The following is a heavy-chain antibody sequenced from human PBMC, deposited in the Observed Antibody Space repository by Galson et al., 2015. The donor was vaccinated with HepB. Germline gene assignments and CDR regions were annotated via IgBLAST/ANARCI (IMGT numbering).Heavy chain of an antibody. D-gene: IGHD1-20*01. V-gene: IGHV3-21*01. Sequence: SLRLSCAASGFTFSSYSMNWVRQAPGKGLEWVSSISSSSSYIYYADSVKGRFTISRDNAKNSLYLQMNSLRAEDTAVYYCARGSYNWNYYYYGMDVWGQGTTVTVSS. CDR1: GFTFSSYS. CDR2: ISSSSSYI. J-gene: IGHJ6*02. CDR3: ARGSYNWNYYYYGMDV.